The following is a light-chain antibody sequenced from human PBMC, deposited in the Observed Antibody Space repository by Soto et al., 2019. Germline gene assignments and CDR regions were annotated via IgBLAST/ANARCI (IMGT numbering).Light chain of an antibody. V-gene: IGKV1-33*01. CDR1: QDIGNF. CDR3: QPYNNWHLN. J-gene: IGKJ4*01. CDR2: DAS. Sequence: DIQMTQSLPTLSASVGDRVTITCQASQDIGNFLSWYQQKPGKVPKLLIFDASNLETGVPSRFSGSGSGTEFTLTINSLQSEDFEIYYCQPYNNWHLNFGRGTKVNI.